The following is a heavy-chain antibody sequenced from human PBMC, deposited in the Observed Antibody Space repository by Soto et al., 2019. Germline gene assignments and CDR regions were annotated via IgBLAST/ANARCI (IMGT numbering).Heavy chain of an antibody. J-gene: IGHJ4*02. CDR2: IKEDGSAK. CDR1: GFTFNTYW. Sequence: GGSLRLSCAASGFTFNTYWMTWVRQAPGKGLEWVANIKEDGSAKYYVDSVRGRFTISRDNSKNTLYLQMNNVRAEDTAVYYCARRHFYGSDWGQGTLVTVSS. D-gene: IGHD3-10*01. V-gene: IGHV3-7*02. CDR3: ARRHFYGSD.